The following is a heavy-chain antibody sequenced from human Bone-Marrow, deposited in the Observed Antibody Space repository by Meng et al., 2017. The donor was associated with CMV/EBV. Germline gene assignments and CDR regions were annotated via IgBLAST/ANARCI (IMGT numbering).Heavy chain of an antibody. V-gene: IGHV3-30*02. CDR2: IWYDGSNK. CDR1: GFTFSSYG. D-gene: IGHD1-26*01. Sequence: GESLKIPCAASGFTFSSYGMHWVRQAPGKGLEWVAVIWYDGSNKYYADSVKGRFTISRDNSKNTLYLQMNSLRAEDTAVYYCASIVGAAGYYFRVPHDYWGQGSRVTSSS. J-gene: IGHJ4*02. CDR3: ASIVGAAGYYFRVPHDY.